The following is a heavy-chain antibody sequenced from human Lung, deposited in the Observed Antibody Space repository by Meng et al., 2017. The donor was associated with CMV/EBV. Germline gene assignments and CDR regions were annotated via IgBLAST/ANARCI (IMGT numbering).Heavy chain of an antibody. J-gene: IGHJ5*01. CDR2: IHHAGGYK. V-gene: IGHV3-30*02. Sequence: GESXKISXAASGFSFGIYGMDWVRQAPGKGLEWVAYIHHAGGYKQYADSVMGRFTISRDNSKNTLSLQMNSLRGEDTALYFCAKVSAGNCATASCPPDSWGQGXLVTVSS. CDR1: GFSFGIYG. D-gene: IGHD2-2*01. CDR3: AKVSAGNCATASCPPDS.